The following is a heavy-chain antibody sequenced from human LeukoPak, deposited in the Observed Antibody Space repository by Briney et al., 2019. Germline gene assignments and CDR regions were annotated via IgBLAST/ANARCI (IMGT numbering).Heavy chain of an antibody. CDR2: INHSGST. Sequence: SETLSLTCAVSGGSFSGYYWSWIRQPPGKGLEWIGEINHSGSTNYNPSLKSRVTISVDTSKNQFSLKLSSVTAADTAVYYCARVGLVVPAAIKGSGYMDVWGKGTTVTVSS. V-gene: IGHV4-34*01. CDR1: GGSFSGYY. J-gene: IGHJ6*03. D-gene: IGHD2-2*01. CDR3: ARVGLVVPAAIKGSGYMDV.